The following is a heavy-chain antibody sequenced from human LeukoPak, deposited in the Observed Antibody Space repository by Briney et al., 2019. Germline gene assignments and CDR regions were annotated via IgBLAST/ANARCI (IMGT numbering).Heavy chain of an antibody. J-gene: IGHJ4*02. Sequence: GGSLRLFCAASGFTFSSYEMNWVRQAPGKGLEWVSYISSSGSTIYYADSVKGRFTISRDNAKNSLYLQMNSLRAEDTAVYYCARVGIYDSSGYPYYFDYWGQGTLVTVSS. V-gene: IGHV3-48*03. CDR1: GFTFSSYE. D-gene: IGHD3-22*01. CDR3: ARVGIYDSSGYPYYFDY. CDR2: ISSSGSTI.